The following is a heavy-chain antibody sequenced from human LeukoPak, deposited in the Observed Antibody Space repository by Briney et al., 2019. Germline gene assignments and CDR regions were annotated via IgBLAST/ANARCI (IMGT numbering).Heavy chain of an antibody. CDR2: LSDSGDDT. J-gene: IGHJ3*02. CDR1: GFTFSSYR. Sequence: PGGSLRLSCAASGFTFSSYRLSWVRQAPGKGLEWVSTLSDSGDDTYYADSVKGRFTISRDNSKNTLYLQMNSLRAEDTAICYCTSFAPYEAFDIWGQGTMVTVSS. CDR3: TSFAPYEAFDI. V-gene: IGHV3-23*01.